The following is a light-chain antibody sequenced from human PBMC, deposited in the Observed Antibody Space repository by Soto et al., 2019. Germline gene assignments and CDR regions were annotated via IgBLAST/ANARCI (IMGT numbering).Light chain of an antibody. J-gene: IGLJ2*01. V-gene: IGLV2-14*01. CDR2: EVS. CDR1: SSDVGGYNY. Sequence: QSALTQPASVSGSPGQSITISCTGSSSDVGGYNYVSWYQQHPGKAPKLIISEVSYRPSGVSYRFSGSKSGNTASLTISGLQAEDEADYYCTSYTSSNTRVVFGGGTKLTVL. CDR3: TSYTSSNTRVV.